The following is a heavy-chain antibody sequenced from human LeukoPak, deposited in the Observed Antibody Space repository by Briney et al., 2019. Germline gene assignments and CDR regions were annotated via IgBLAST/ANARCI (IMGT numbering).Heavy chain of an antibody. CDR3: ASGPGIAAAGTPYYYYGMDV. Sequence: GASVKVSCKASGYTFTSYGISWVRQAPGQGLEWMGWINTNTGNPTYAQGFTGRFVFSLDTSVSTAYLQISSLKAEDTAVYYCASGPGIAAAGTPYYYYGMDVWGQGTTVTVSS. CDR1: GYTFTSYG. CDR2: INTNTGNP. D-gene: IGHD6-13*01. V-gene: IGHV7-4-1*02. J-gene: IGHJ6*02.